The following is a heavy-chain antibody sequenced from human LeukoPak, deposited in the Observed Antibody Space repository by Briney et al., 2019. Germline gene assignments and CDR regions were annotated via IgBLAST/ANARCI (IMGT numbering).Heavy chain of an antibody. J-gene: IGHJ4*02. D-gene: IGHD3-22*01. V-gene: IGHV3-23*01. CDR3: AKRTPYSSGSYYFDY. CDR2: ISGSGGTT. Sequence: GGSLRLSCEVSGFTFSSYAMSWVRQAPGKGVEWVSAISGSGGTTNYADSVKGRLTISRDNSQNTLYLQMNSLRAEDTAVYYCAKRTPYSSGSYYFDYWGQGTLVTVSS. CDR1: GFTFSSYA.